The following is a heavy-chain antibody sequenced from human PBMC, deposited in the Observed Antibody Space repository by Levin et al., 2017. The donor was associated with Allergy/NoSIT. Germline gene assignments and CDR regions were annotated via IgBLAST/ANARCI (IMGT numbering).Heavy chain of an antibody. V-gene: IGHV3-48*01. D-gene: IGHD4-23*01. CDR3: ARDPLPDYGGNSWAYYYGMDV. J-gene: IGHJ6*02. CDR2: ISSSSSTI. Sequence: GGSLRLSCAASGFTFSICSMNWVRQAPGKGLEWISYISSSSSTIYYADSVKGRFTISRDNAKNSLYLQMYSLRAEDTAVYYCARDPLPDYGGNSWAYYYGMDVWGQGTTVTVSS. CDR1: GFTFSICS.